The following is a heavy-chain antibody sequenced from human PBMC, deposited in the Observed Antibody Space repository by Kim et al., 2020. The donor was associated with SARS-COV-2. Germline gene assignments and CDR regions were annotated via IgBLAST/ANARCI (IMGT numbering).Heavy chain of an antibody. Sequence: EFRFTISRDNSTNTLYLQMNSLRAEDTAVYYCAKGDYGDFAPRAEYCQHWGQGALVTVSS. D-gene: IGHD4-17*01. CDR3: AKGDYGDFAPRAEYCQH. V-gene: IGHV3-30*02. J-gene: IGHJ1*01.